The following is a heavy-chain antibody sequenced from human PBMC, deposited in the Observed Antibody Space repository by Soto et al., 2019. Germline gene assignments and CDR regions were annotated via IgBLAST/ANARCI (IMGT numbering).Heavy chain of an antibody. Sequence: SETLSLTCTVSGGSICSYYWSWIRQPPGKGLVWIGYIYYSGSTNYNPSLKSRVTISVDTSKNQFSLKLSSVTAADTAVYYCARDRGITMVRGQRYYMDVWGKGTTDTVS. J-gene: IGHJ6*03. CDR3: ARDRGITMVRGQRYYMDV. CDR2: IYYSGST. V-gene: IGHV4-59*01. CDR1: GGSICSYY. D-gene: IGHD3-10*01.